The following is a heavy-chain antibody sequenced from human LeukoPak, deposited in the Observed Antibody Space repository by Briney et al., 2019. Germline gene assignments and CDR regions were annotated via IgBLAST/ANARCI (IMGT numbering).Heavy chain of an antibody. CDR3: AREFRGPDY. D-gene: IGHD5-12*01. CDR1: GFTFSSYW. CDR2: IKQNET. J-gene: IGHJ4*02. V-gene: IGHV3-7*05. Sequence: GGSLRLSCAASGFTFSSYWMSWVRQAPGKGLEWVANIKQNETYYVDSVKGRFTISRDNANNSLFLQMNSLRAEDTAVYYCAREFRGPDYWGQGTLVTVSS.